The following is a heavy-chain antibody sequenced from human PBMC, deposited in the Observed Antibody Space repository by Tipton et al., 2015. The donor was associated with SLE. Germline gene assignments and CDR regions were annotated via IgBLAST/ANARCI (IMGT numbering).Heavy chain of an antibody. CDR1: GGSISSGSYY. CDR2: IYTSGST. D-gene: IGHD6-13*01. V-gene: IGHV4-61*02. CDR3: ASAFGYNSSWLAFDI. Sequence: TLSLTCTVSGGSISSGSYYWSWIRQPAGKGLEWIGRIYTSGSTNYNPSLKSRLTISVDTSKNQFSLKLSSVTAADTAVYYCASAFGYNSSWLAFDIWGQGTMVTVSS. J-gene: IGHJ3*02.